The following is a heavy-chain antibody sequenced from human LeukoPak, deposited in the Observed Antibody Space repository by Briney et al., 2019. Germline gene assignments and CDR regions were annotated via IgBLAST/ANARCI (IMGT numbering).Heavy chain of an antibody. CDR3: ARQSNEYFSFDY. CDR2: IFPSGST. V-gene: IGHV4-4*09. CDR1: GASISNYN. Sequence: AETLSLTCTVSGASISNYNWSWIRQPPGKGLEWIAYIFPSGSTSSNPSPKSRVTISIDTSKNHFSLKLRYVTAADTAVYYCARQSNEYFSFDYWGQGSLVTVSS. J-gene: IGHJ4*02. D-gene: IGHD2/OR15-2a*01.